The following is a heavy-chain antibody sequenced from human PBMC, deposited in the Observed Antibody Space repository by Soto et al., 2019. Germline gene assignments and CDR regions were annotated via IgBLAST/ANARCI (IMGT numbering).Heavy chain of an antibody. CDR1: GFAFGAYA. Sequence: EVQLLESGGGLVQPGGSLRLSCAASGFAFGAYAMTWVRQAPGKGLEWVSVISGAGGNTYYADSVKGRFTVSRDNSKKMLYLEMNSLRVEDTAIYYCAKDPVPRLLPSWWFDPWGQGTRVTVSS. V-gene: IGHV3-23*01. J-gene: IGHJ5*02. CDR3: AKDPVPRLLPSWWFDP. D-gene: IGHD2-15*01. CDR2: ISGAGGNT.